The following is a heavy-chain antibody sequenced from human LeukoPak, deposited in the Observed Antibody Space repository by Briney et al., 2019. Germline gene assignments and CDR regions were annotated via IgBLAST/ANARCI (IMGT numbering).Heavy chain of an antibody. Sequence: GASVTVSCKASGYTFTGYYMHWVRQAPGQGLEWMGWINTNTGNPTYAQGFTGRFVFSLDTSVSTAYLQISSLKAEDTAVYYCAREGYEVGGAFDPWGQGTLVTVSS. CDR3: AREGYEVGGAFDP. CDR2: INTNTGNP. CDR1: GYTFTGYY. V-gene: IGHV7-4-1*02. D-gene: IGHD3-10*01. J-gene: IGHJ5*02.